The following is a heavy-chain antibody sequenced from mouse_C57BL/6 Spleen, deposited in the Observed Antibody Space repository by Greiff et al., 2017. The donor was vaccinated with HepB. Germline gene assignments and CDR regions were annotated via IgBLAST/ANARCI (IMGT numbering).Heavy chain of an antibody. Sequence: VQLKESGPGLVKPSQSLSLTCSVTGYSITSGYYWNWIRQFPGNKLEWMGYISYDGSNNYNPSLKNRISITRDTSKNQFFLKLNSVTTEDTATYYGARAPNWDPYYARDYWGQGTSVTVAA. CDR2: ISYDGSN. J-gene: IGHJ4*01. CDR3: ARAPNWDPYYARDY. V-gene: IGHV3-6*01. D-gene: IGHD4-1*01. CDR1: GYSITSGYY.